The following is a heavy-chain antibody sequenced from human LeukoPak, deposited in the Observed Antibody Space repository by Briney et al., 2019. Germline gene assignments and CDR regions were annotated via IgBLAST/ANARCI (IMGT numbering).Heavy chain of an antibody. CDR3: ATMTGYYGSGSYSYYFDY. D-gene: IGHD3-10*01. Sequence: GGSLRLSCAASGFTFSDSPMTWVRQAPGKGLEWVSAISTSGGDTIYTDSVKDRFTISRDNSKNTLYLQMNSLRAEDTAVYYCATMTGYYGSGSYSYYFDYWGQGTLVTVSS. CDR2: ISTSGGDT. V-gene: IGHV3-23*01. J-gene: IGHJ4*02. CDR1: GFTFSDSP.